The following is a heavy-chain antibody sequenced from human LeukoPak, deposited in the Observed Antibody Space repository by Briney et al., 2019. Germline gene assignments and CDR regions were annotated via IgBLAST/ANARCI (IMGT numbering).Heavy chain of an antibody. D-gene: IGHD3-10*01. J-gene: IGHJ4*02. V-gene: IGHV1-69*01. Sequence: SVKVSCKASGGTLSSYAISWMRRAPGQGLEWMGGIIPIFGTANNAQKFQGRVTITADESTSTAYMELSSLRSEDTAVYYCARVVLGGFDYWGQGTLVTVSS. CDR2: IIPIFGTA. CDR3: ARVVLGGFDY. CDR1: GGTLSSYA.